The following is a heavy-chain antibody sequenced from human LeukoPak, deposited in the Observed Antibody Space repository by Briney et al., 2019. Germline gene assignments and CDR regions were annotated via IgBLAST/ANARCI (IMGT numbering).Heavy chain of an antibody. CDR1: GYSISSGYY. V-gene: IGHV4-38-2*02. J-gene: IGHJ5*02. CDR3: ARPNSGGYFPVENWFDP. CDR2: IYHSGST. Sequence: KASETLSLTCTVSGYSISSGYYWGWIRQPPGKGLEWIGSIYHSGSTCYNPSLKSRVTISVDTSKNQFSLKLSSVTAADTAVYYCARPNSGGYFPVENWFDPWGQGTLVTVSS. D-gene: IGHD2/OR15-2a*01.